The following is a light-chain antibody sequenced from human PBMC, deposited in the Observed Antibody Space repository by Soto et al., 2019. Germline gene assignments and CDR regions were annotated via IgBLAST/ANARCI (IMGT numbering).Light chain of an antibody. J-gene: IGKJ1*01. CDR2: GAS. CDR1: QSVRSY. Sequence: DIVVSKSPATLSLSPGEGATLSCMASQSVRSYLGWYQQRPGQAPSLLIYGASTRATGIPDRFSGSGSGTEFTLTISSLQAEDFAIYYCLQYSNLPRTFGQGTKVDIK. CDR3: LQYSNLPRT. V-gene: IGKV3-15*01.